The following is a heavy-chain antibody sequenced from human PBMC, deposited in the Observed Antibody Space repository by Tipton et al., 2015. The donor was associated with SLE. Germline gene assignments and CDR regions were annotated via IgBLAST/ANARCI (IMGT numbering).Heavy chain of an antibody. CDR2: INHSGST. Sequence: TLSLTCTVYGGSFSGYYWSWIRQPPGKGLEWIGEINHSGSTNYNPSLKSRVTISVDTSKNQFSLKLSSVTAADTAVYYCARGDIVATTRRDFDLWGRGTLVTVSS. J-gene: IGHJ2*01. CDR1: GGSFSGYY. CDR3: ARGDIVATTRRDFDL. D-gene: IGHD5-12*01. V-gene: IGHV4-34*01.